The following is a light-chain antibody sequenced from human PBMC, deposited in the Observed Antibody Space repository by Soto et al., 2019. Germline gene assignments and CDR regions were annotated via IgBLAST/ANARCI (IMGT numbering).Light chain of an antibody. CDR2: GAS. Sequence: DIVLTQSAGAVSLSPGERATLSCRASQSVSSNYLAWYQQKPGQAPRLLIYGASTRATGVPDRFSGSGSGTDFTLTISRLEPEDFAVYHCQQYGSLSWTFGQGTKVDIK. J-gene: IGKJ1*01. CDR3: QQYGSLSWT. CDR1: QSVSSNY. V-gene: IGKV3-20*01.